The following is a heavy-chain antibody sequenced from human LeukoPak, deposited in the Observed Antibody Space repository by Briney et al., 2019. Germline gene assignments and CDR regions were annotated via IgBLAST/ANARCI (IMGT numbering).Heavy chain of an antibody. CDR3: ARSTSSEYDIYHFDY. CDR2: VWYDGINK. V-gene: IGHV3-33*08. Sequence: GGSLRLSCAASGFTFRSYGMHWVRQAPGKGLEWVAVVWYDGINKYYADSVKGRFTISRDNSKNTLYLQMNSLRAEDTAVYYCARSTSSEYDIYHFDYWGQGTLVTVSS. CDR1: GFTFRSYG. J-gene: IGHJ4*02. D-gene: IGHD3-9*01.